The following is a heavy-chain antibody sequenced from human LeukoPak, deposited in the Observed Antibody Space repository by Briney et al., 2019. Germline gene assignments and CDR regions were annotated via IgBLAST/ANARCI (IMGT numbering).Heavy chain of an antibody. Sequence: PGGSLRLSCAASGFTFSSYAMSWVRQAPGKGLEWLSYISSSGTYTNYADSVKGRFTISRDNAKNAVYLQMNSLRAEDTALYYCARSKQQLAVDYWGQGALVTVSS. CDR3: ARSKQQLAVDY. CDR2: ISSSGTYT. D-gene: IGHD6-13*01. V-gene: IGHV3-21*05. J-gene: IGHJ4*02. CDR1: GFTFSSYA.